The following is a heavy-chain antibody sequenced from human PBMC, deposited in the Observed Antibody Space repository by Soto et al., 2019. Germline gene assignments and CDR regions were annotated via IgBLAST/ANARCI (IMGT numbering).Heavy chain of an antibody. Sequence: QVQLAQSGAEVKKPGASVKVSCKASGYTFTSYAMQWVRQAPGQRLEWMGWINAGNGNTKYSQKFQGRVTITSDTSASTDYMELSSLRSEDTAVYYCARDLGGWTDYWGQGTLVTVSS. CDR2: INAGNGNT. D-gene: IGHD6-19*01. J-gene: IGHJ4*02. CDR3: ARDLGGWTDY. CDR1: GYTFTSYA. V-gene: IGHV1-3*01.